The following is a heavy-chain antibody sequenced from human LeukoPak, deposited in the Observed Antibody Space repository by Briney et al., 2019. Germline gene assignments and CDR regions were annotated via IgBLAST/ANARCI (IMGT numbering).Heavy chain of an antibody. V-gene: IGHV4-31*03. CDR2: IYYSGST. CDR3: ARGPGVVPAATALGWFDP. D-gene: IGHD2-2*01. Sequence: SETLSLTCTVSGGSISSGGYYWSWIRQHPGKGLEWIGYIYYSGSTYYNPSLKSRVTISVDTSKNQFSLKLSSVTAADTAVYYCARGPGVVPAATALGWFDPWAREPWSPSPQ. J-gene: IGHJ5*02. CDR1: GGSISSGGYY.